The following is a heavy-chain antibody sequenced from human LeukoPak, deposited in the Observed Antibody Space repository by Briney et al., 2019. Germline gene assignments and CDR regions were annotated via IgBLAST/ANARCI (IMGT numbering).Heavy chain of an antibody. J-gene: IGHJ4*02. V-gene: IGHV1-46*03. D-gene: IGHD6-19*01. CDR2: INPSGGST. Sequence: GASVKVSCKASGYTFTSYYMHWVRQAPGQGLEWMGIINPSGGSTSYAQKFQGRVTMTRDTSTSTVYMELSSLRSEDTAAYYCAREDSGWQTVYWGQGTLVTVSS. CDR1: GYTFTSYY. CDR3: AREDSGWQTVY.